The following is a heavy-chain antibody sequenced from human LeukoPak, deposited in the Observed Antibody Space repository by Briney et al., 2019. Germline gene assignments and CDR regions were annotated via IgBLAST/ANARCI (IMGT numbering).Heavy chain of an antibody. J-gene: IGHJ1*01. CDR1: GFTFSSYG. V-gene: IGHV3-30*18. CDR3: AKEGYYDSSGSSRRFQH. CDR2: ISYDGSNK. Sequence: GGSLRLSCAASGFTFSSYGMHWVRQAPGKGLEWVAVISYDGSNKYYADSAKGRFTISRDNSKNTLYLQMNSLRAEDTAVYYCAKEGYYDSSGSSRRFQHWGQGTLVTVSS. D-gene: IGHD3-22*01.